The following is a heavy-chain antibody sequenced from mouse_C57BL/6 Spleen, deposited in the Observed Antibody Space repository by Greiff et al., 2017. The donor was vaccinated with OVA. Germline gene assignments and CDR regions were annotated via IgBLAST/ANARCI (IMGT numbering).Heavy chain of an antibody. Sequence: QVQLQQSGAELARPGASVKLSCKASGYTFTGYGISWVKQRTGQGLEWIGEIYPRGGNTYYTEKFKGKATLTADKSSSTAYMEIRSLTSEDSAVYCCARYGNRVYAMDYWGQGTSVTVSS. V-gene: IGHV1-81*01. D-gene: IGHD2-1*01. CDR3: ARYGNRVYAMDY. J-gene: IGHJ4*01. CDR2: IYPRGGNT. CDR1: GYTFTGYG.